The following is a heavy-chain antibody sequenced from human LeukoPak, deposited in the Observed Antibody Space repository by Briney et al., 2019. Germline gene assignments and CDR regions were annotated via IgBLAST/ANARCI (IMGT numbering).Heavy chain of an antibody. J-gene: IGHJ5*02. V-gene: IGHV3-23*01. Sequence: GESLRLSCAASGFTFSSYAMSWVRQAPGKGLEWVSGISISGGSTSYADSVKGRFTISRDNPRNTLYLQMNSLRAEDTAVYYCAKGSWFDPWGQGTLVTVSS. CDR2: ISISGGST. CDR1: GFTFSSYA. CDR3: AKGSWFDP.